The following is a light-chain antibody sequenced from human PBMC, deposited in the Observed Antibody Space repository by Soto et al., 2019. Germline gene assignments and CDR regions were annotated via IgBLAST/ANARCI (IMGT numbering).Light chain of an antibody. V-gene: IGLV1-44*01. J-gene: IGLJ1*01. CDR2: SNN. Sequence: QSLLTQPPSASGTPGQRVTISCSGSSSNIGSNTVNWYQQLPGTAPKLLIYSNNQRPSGVPDRFSGSKSGTSASLAISGLQSEDEADYYCAAWDDSLNGSYVFGTGTKVNVL. CDR1: SSNIGSNT. CDR3: AAWDDSLNGSYV.